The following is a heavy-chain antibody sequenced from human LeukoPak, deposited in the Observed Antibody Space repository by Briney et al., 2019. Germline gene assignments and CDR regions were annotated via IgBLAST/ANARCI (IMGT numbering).Heavy chain of an antibody. V-gene: IGHV4-39*01. CDR2: IFYSGST. CDR1: GGSISGRSYY. J-gene: IGHJ5*02. CDR3: ARHPLKAYVSDWFDP. Sequence: SETLSLTCTVSGGSISGRSYYWGWLRQPPGKGLEWIASIFYSGSTYHNPSLKSRVTISVDTSKSQFSLKLSSVTAADTAVYFCARHPLKAYVSDWFDPWGQEPWSPSPQ. D-gene: IGHD3-10*02.